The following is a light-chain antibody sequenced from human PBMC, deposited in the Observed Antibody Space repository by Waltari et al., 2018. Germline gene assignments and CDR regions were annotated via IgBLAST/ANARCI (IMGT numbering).Light chain of an antibody. CDR3: QSYDSIQSGV. CDR2: LNN. Sequence: QSVLTQPPSVSGAPGQRVTISCTGSSSNIGAGYDLPWYQQLPGTAPKLHIYLNNNRPSCVSYRFSTSKSGTSASLASTGLLAEDEATYYCQSYDSIQSGVFGGGTKLTVL. V-gene: IGLV1-40*01. CDR1: SSNIGAGYD. J-gene: IGLJ3*02.